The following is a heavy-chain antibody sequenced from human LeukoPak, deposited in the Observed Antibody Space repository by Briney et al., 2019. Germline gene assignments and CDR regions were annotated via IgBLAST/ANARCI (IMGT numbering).Heavy chain of an antibody. J-gene: IGHJ4*02. V-gene: IGHV3-15*01. Sequence: SLRLSCEGSGFNFNDAWMSWIRQAPGKGREWVGRVRTTAEGETTDYAAPVRGRFIISRDDSKNMVFLQMNRLETEDTAIYYCTAGLRKTDDDSWGQGTLVTVSS. CDR2: VRTTAEGETT. CDR1: GFNFNDAW. CDR3: TAGLRKTDDDS. D-gene: IGHD4-17*01.